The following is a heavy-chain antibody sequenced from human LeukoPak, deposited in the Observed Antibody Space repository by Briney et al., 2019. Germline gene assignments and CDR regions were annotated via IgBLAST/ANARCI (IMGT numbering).Heavy chain of an antibody. Sequence: GGSLRLSCAASGFTFSSYDMHWVRQATGKGLEWVSAIGTAGDTYYPGSVKGRFTISRDNAKNTLYPQMNSLRAEDTAVYYCARSLYKNWGFAHWGQGTLVTVSS. CDR2: IGTAGDT. D-gene: IGHD7-27*01. J-gene: IGHJ5*02. CDR1: GFTFSSYD. V-gene: IGHV3-13*01. CDR3: ARSLYKNWGFAH.